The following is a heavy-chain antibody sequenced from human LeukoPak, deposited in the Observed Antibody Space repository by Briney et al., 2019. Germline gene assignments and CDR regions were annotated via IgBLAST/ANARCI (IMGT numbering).Heavy chain of an antibody. CDR1: GGSSSGYY. J-gene: IGHJ4*02. CDR3: ARGLVVVAANYFDY. Sequence: PSETLSLTCAVYGGSSSGYYWSWIRQHPGKGLEWIGYIYYSGSTYYNPSLKSRVTISVDTSKNQFSLKLSSVTAADTAVYYCARGLVVVAANYFDYWGQGTLVTVSS. CDR2: IYYSGST. V-gene: IGHV4-31*11. D-gene: IGHD2-15*01.